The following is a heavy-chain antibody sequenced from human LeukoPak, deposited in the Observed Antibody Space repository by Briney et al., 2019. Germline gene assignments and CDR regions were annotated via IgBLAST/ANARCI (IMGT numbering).Heavy chain of an antibody. D-gene: IGHD2-2*02. CDR1: GYPFTSYY. CDR2: ISAYNGDT. CDR3: ARDGLSYTNPNNWFDP. V-gene: IGHV1-18*01. J-gene: IGHJ5*02. Sequence: ASVMVSCKASGYPFTSYYINWVRQAPGQGLEWMGWISAYNGDTNYAQNLQGRVTMTTDTSTDKAYMELRSLRSDDTAVYYCARDGLSYTNPNNWFDPWGQGTLVTVSS.